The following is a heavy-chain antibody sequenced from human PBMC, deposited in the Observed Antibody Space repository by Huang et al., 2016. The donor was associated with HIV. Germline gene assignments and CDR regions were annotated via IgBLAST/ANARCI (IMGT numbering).Heavy chain of an antibody. J-gene: IGHJ3*02. CDR1: GVSTRTYF. V-gene: IGHV4-4*07. CDR2: MQQSGKT. Sequence: QVHLQESGPGLVKPSETLSLICTVSGVSTRTYFWSWIRQPAGKGPECIARMQQSGKTKSKPSLRSRVTMSVDTSKNQLSLRLTSVTAADTAVNYCAREDRNAFDIWGQGIMVIVSS. CDR3: AREDRNAFDI.